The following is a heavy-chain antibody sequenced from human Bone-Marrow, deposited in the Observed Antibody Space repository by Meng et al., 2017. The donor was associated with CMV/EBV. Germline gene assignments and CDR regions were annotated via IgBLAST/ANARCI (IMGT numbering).Heavy chain of an antibody. D-gene: IGHD1-26*01. Sequence: GESLKISCAASGFTFSSYAMSWVRQAPGKGLEWVSAISGSGGSTYYADSVKGRFTISRDNSTNTLYLQMNSLRAEDTAVYYCAKDHIVGATRYYYGMDVWGQGTRVTVSS. CDR1: GFTFSSYA. CDR3: AKDHIVGATRYYYGMDV. V-gene: IGHV3-23*01. CDR2: ISGSGGST. J-gene: IGHJ6*02.